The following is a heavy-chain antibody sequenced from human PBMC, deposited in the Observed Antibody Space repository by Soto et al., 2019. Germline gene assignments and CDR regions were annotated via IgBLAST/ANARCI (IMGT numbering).Heavy chain of an antibody. CDR1: GFTFNAYA. CDR3: ARVDCDYSSSVDH. Sequence: DVQLLESGGGLVQPGGSLRLSCAGSGFTFNAYAMTWVRQAPGRGLEWVSAIGGSGGNRYYAASVNGRFTISRVNSKHTLRLQMSRLRVEDTGVYYCARVDCDYSSSVDHWGQGILVTVSS. D-gene: IGHD4-4*01. V-gene: IGHV3-23*01. CDR2: IGGSGGNR. J-gene: IGHJ4*02.